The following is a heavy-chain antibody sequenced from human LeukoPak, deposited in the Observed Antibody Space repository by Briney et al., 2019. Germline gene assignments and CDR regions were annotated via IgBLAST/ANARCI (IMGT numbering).Heavy chain of an antibody. V-gene: IGHV3-43D*03. CDR2: ISWDGGST. J-gene: IGHJ4*02. D-gene: IGHD1-26*01. CDR1: GFTFDDYA. CDR3: AKDMGDTQQIDY. Sequence: PGRSLRLSCAASGFTFDDYAMHWVRQAPGKGLEWVSLISWDGGSTYYADSVKGRFTISRDNSKNSLYLQMNSLRAEDTALYYCAKDMGDTQQIDYWGQGTLVTVSS.